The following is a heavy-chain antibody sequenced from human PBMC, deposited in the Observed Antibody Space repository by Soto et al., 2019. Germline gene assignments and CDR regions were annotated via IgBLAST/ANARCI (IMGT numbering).Heavy chain of an antibody. J-gene: IGHJ6*02. Sequence: GASAQVSCKASGFAFASSAVQWVRQARRKRLEWIGWIVVGSGNTNYAQKFQERVTITRDMSTSTAYMELSSLRSEDTAVYYCAAEGSSSSEGNYYYYGMDVWGQGTTVTVSS. CDR3: AAEGSSSSEGNYYYYGMDV. V-gene: IGHV1-58*01. CDR1: GFAFASSA. D-gene: IGHD6-6*01. CDR2: IVVGSGNT.